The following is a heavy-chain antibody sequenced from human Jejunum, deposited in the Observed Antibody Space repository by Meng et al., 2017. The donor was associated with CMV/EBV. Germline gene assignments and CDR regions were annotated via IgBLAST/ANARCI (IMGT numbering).Heavy chain of an antibody. CDR3: ARGCYTTSCYRGSFDY. J-gene: IGHJ4*02. V-gene: IGHV4-39*07. Sequence: GSISSSSYYWGWVRQPPGKGLEWIGSINYSGPTYYNPSLRSRVTISLDTSRKQFSLKLNSVTAADTAVYHCARGCYTTSCYRGSFDYWGQGTLVTVSS. D-gene: IGHD2-2*02. CDR1: GSISSSSYY. CDR2: INYSGPT.